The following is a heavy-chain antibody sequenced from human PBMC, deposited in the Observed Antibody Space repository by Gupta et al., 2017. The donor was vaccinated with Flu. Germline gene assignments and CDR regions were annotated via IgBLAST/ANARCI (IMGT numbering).Heavy chain of an antibody. Sequence: QVQLQQWGAGLLKPSETLSLTCAVYGGSFSGYYWSWIRQPPGEGLEWIGEINHSGSTNYNPSLKSRVTISVDTSKNQFSLKLSSVTAADTAVYYCAIEVCSSTSCEPPNWFDPWGQGTLVTVSS. CDR3: AIEVCSSTSCEPPNWFDP. CDR1: GGSFSGYY. J-gene: IGHJ5*02. V-gene: IGHV4-34*01. D-gene: IGHD2-2*01. CDR2: INHSGST.